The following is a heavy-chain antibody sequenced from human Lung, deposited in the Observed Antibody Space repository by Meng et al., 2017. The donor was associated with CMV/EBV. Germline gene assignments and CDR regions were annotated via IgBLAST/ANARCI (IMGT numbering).Heavy chain of an antibody. CDR1: GDSITSSSYY. V-gene: IGHV4-39*01. D-gene: IGHD3-10*01. CDR3: AFSSGADYGSGSRDY. Sequence: LRLSCTVSGDSITSSSYYWGWIRQPPGKGLEWIGSMYYSANTYYNPSLKSRVTISVDTSQNQFSLTLTSVTAADTAVYYCAFSSGADYGSGSRDYWGQGXLVTVSS. J-gene: IGHJ4*02. CDR2: MYYSANT.